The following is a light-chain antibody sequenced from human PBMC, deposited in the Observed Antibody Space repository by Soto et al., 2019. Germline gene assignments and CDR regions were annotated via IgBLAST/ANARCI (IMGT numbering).Light chain of an antibody. CDR3: QQYTHWPQT. J-gene: IGKJ1*01. V-gene: IGKV3-15*01. CDR1: QTINNN. Sequence: AHAPATLSGAGRESSTLWCRASQTINNNVAWYQLKDGQVPRLVIYGASTRATDIPARFSGSGSGPQSTLTFSSLQPEDLPDYPRQQYTHWPQTFRQGTQVDI. CDR2: GAS.